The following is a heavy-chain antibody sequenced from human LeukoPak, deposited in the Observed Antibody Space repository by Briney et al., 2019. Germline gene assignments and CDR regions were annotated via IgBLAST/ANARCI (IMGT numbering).Heavy chain of an antibody. J-gene: IGHJ3*02. Sequence: ASVKVSCKASGYTFTGYYMHWVRPAPGQGLEWMGWINPNSGGTNYAQKFQGRVTMTRDTSISTAYMELTNLRSDDTAVYSCARDQHHAFDIWGQGTMVTVSS. CDR3: ARDQHHAFDI. CDR1: GYTFTGYY. V-gene: IGHV1-2*02. CDR2: INPNSGGT.